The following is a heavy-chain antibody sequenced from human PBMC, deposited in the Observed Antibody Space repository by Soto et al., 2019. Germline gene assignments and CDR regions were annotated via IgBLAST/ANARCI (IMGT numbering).Heavy chain of an antibody. J-gene: IGHJ4*02. V-gene: IGHV3-23*01. CDR2: ISANGQGI. CDR3: AKDRNYPRGQFHY. CDR1: GFTFSTYA. D-gene: IGHD1-7*01. Sequence: PGGSLRLSCAASGFTFSTYALSWVRHAPGKGLEWVSAISANGQGIYYADSVRGRFTISRDNSKNTIFLHMDSLRAEDTAVYYCAKDRNYPRGQFHYWGQGTLVTVSS.